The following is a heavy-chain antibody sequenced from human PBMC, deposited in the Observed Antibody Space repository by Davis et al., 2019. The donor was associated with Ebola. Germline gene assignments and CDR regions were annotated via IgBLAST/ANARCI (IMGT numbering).Heavy chain of an antibody. CDR3: ARDPPRDGSFDL. CDR2: ISSSSSYI. Sequence: PGGSLRLSCAASGFTFSSYNMNWVRQAPGKGLEWVSSISSSSSYIYYADSVKGRFTISRDNAKNSLYLQMNSLRAEDTAVYYCARDPPRDGSFDLWGRGTLVTVSS. V-gene: IGHV3-21*01. J-gene: IGHJ2*01. D-gene: IGHD5-24*01. CDR1: GFTFSSYN.